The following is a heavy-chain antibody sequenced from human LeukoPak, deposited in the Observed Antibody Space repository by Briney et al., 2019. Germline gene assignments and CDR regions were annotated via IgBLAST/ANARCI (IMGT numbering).Heavy chain of an antibody. CDR1: GGSISSYY. D-gene: IGHD5-12*01. CDR2: IYSSGTT. V-gene: IGHV4-4*07. Sequence: KPSETLSLTCTVSGGSISSYYWSWIRQPAGKGLEWIGRIYSSGTTHYNPSLKSRVTISGDTSKNQFSLKLNSVTAADTAIYYCATHRRSGSGGSENALEIWGQGTMVTVSS. J-gene: IGHJ3*02. CDR3: ATHRRSGSGGSENALEI.